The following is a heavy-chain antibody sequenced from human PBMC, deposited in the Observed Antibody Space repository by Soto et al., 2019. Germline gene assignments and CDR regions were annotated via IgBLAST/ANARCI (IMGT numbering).Heavy chain of an antibody. CDR1: GFTFSTYA. D-gene: IGHD1-7*01. V-gene: IGHV3-23*01. Sequence: GGSLRLSCAASGFTFSTYALSWVRQAPGKGLEWVSAISANGQGIYYADSVRGRFTISRDNSKNTIFLHMDSLRAEDTAVYYCAKDRNYPRDQFHYWGQGALVTVSS. CDR2: ISANGQGI. CDR3: AKDRNYPRDQFHY. J-gene: IGHJ4*02.